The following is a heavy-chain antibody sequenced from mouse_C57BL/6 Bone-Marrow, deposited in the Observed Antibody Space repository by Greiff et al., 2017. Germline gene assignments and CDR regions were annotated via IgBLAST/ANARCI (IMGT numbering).Heavy chain of an antibody. J-gene: IGHJ1*03. CDR2: IDPANGNT. Sequence: EVQLQQSVAELVRPGASVKLSCTASGFNIKNTYMHWVKQRPEQGLEWIGRIDPANGNTKYAPKFQGKATITADTSSNTAYLQLSSLTSEDTAIYYCARSYGSSDVDRYFDVWGTGTTVTVSS. V-gene: IGHV14-3*01. CDR1: GFNIKNTY. CDR3: ARSYGSSDVDRYFDV. D-gene: IGHD1-1*01.